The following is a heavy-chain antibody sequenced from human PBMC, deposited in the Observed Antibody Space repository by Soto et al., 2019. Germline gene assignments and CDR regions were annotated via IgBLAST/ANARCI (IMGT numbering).Heavy chain of an antibody. Sequence: QVQVVQSGAEEKKPGASVKVSCKASGYTFTSYAMHWVRQDPGQRLEWMGWINAGNGNTKYSQNFQGRVTITRDTSASTAYMELSSLRSEDTAVYYCARSGLLPYFDYWGQGTLVTVSS. CDR2: INAGNGNT. V-gene: IGHV1-3*05. D-gene: IGHD3-3*01. CDR1: GYTFTSYA. J-gene: IGHJ4*02. CDR3: ARSGLLPYFDY.